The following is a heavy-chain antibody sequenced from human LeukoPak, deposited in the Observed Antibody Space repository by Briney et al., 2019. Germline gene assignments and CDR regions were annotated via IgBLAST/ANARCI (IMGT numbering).Heavy chain of an antibody. CDR1: GGTFSSYA. CDR2: IIPIFGTA. Sequence: SVKVSCKASGGTFSSYAISWVRQAPGQGLEWMGGIIPIFGTANYAQKFQGRVTITADESTSTAYMELSSLRSEDTAVYYCARDRNYYDSSGYYLLPGYFDPWGQGTLVTVSS. V-gene: IGHV1-69*13. J-gene: IGHJ5*02. D-gene: IGHD3-22*01. CDR3: ARDRNYYDSSGYYLLPGYFDP.